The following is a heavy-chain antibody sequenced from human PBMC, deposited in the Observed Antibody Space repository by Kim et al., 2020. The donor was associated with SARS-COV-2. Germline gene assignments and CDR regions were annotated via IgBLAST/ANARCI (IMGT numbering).Heavy chain of an antibody. CDR1: GFTFSSYA. CDR3: AKDPLGYCSSTSCYYYYYVDV. V-gene: IGHV3-23*01. Sequence: GGSLRLSCAASGFTFSSYAMSWVRQAPGKGLEWVSAISGSGGSTYYADSVKGRFTISRDNSKNTLYLQMNSLRAEDTAVYYCAKDPLGYCSSTSCYYYYYVDVWGKGTTVTVSS. D-gene: IGHD2-2*01. CDR2: ISGSGGST. J-gene: IGHJ6*03.